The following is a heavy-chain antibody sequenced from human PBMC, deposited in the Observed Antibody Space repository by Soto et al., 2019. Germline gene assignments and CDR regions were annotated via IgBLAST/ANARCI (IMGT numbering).Heavy chain of an antibody. CDR1: GFTFSSYS. D-gene: IGHD5-18*01. CDR2: ISSSSSTI. J-gene: IGHJ4*02. V-gene: IGHV3-48*01. Sequence: EVQLVESGGGLVQPGGSLRLSCAASGFTFSSYSMNWVRQAPGKGLEWVSYISSSSSTIYYADSVKGRFTISRDNAKNSLYLQRNSLRAEDTAVYYCARDQGYSYGPTDYWGQGTLVTVSS. CDR3: ARDQGYSYGPTDY.